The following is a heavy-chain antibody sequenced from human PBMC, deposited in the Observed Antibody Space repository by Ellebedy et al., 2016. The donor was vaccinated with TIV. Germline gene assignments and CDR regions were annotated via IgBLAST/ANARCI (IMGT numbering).Heavy chain of an antibody. CDR2: ISDSGGNT. CDR1: GFTFSSYA. V-gene: IGHV3-23*01. J-gene: IGHJ4*02. Sequence: GESLKISCVASGFTFSSYAMCWVRQAPGKGLEWVSTISDSGGNTHFPDSVKGRFTISRDNSKNTLYLQMSSLTPEDTAVYYCVPRMVVAFEYWGQGTLVTVSS. D-gene: IGHD2-21*01. CDR3: VPRMVVAFEY.